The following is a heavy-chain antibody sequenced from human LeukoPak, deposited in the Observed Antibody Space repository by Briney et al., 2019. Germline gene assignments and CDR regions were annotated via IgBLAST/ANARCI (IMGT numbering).Heavy chain of an antibody. D-gene: IGHD3-22*01. CDR2: IYSGGNT. CDR3: ARYYYDSSGYAYYFDY. CDR1: GLTVSSNY. J-gene: IGHJ4*02. Sequence: GGSLRLSCAASGLTVSSNYMSWVRQAPGKGLEWVSVIYSGGNTDYADSAKGRFTISRDNSRNTVYLQMNSLRAEDTAVYYCARYYYDSSGYAYYFDYWGQGTLVTVSS. V-gene: IGHV3-53*01.